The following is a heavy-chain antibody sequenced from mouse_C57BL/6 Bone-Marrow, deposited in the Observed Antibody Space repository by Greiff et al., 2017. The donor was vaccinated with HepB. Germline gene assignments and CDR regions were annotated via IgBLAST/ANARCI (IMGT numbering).Heavy chain of an antibody. V-gene: IGHV3-1*01. CDR2: ISYSGST. CDR1: GYSITSGYD. CDR3: AREGYAGYAMDY. Sequence: DVKLVESGPGMVKPSQSLSLTCTVTGYSITSGYDWHWIRHFPGNKLEWMGYISYSGSTNYNPSLKSRISITHDTSKNHFFLKLNSVTTEDTATYYCAREGYAGYAMDYWGQGTSVTVSS. D-gene: IGHD3-2*02. J-gene: IGHJ4*01.